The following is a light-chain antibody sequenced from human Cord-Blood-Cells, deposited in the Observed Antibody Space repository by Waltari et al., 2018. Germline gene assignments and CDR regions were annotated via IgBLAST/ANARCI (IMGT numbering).Light chain of an antibody. CDR3: QQYNNWWT. CDR2: GAS. J-gene: IGKJ1*01. V-gene: IGKV3-15*01. CDR1: QRVSSN. Sequence: EIVMTQSPATLSVSPGERATLSCRASQRVSSNLAWYQQKPGQAPRLLIYGASTRATGIPARFSGSGSVTEFTLTISSLQSEDFAVYYCQQYNNWWTFGQGTKVEIK.